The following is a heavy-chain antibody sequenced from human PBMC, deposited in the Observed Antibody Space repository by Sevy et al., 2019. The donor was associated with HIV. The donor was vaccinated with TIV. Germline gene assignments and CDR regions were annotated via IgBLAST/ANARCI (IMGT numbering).Heavy chain of an antibody. CDR2: IQEDGSDK. CDR3: ATDPFSVTTSNDYMDV. J-gene: IGHJ6*03. Sequence: GGSLRLSCAASEFTFSNYWMSWVRQAPGKGLEWVANIQEDGSDKYYVDSVKGRFTISRDNAKNSLYLQMNSLRAEDTAGYYCATDPFSVTTSNDYMDVWGKGTTVTVSS. V-gene: IGHV3-7*01. CDR1: EFTFSNYW. D-gene: IGHD4-17*01.